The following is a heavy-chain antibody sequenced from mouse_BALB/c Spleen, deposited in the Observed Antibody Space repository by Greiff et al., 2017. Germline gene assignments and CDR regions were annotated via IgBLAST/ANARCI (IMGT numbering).Heavy chain of an antibody. Sequence: EVQLVESGGGLVKPGGSLKLSCAASGFTFSSYTMSWVRQTPEKRLEWVATISSGGSYTYYPDSVKGRFTISRDNAKNTLYLQMSSLKSEDTAMYYCTRDDYDWFAYWGQGTLVTVSA. CDR2: ISSGGSYT. D-gene: IGHD2-4*01. V-gene: IGHV5-6-4*01. J-gene: IGHJ3*01. CDR1: GFTFSSYT. CDR3: TRDDYDWFAY.